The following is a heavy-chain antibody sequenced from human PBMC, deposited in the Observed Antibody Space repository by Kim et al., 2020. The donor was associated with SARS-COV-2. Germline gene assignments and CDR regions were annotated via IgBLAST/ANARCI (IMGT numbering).Heavy chain of an antibody. CDR3: ARPDSSGYIDY. Sequence: GGSLRLSCAASGFTFSSYGMHWVRQAPGKGLEWVAVIWYDGSNKYYADSVKGRFTISRDNSKNTLYLQMNSLRAEDTAVYYCARPDSSGYIDYWGQGTLVTVSS. CDR2: IWYDGSNK. D-gene: IGHD3-22*01. V-gene: IGHV3-33*01. J-gene: IGHJ4*02. CDR1: GFTFSSYG.